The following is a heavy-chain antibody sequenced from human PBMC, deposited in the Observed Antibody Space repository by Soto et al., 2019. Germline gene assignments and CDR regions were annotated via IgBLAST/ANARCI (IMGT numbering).Heavy chain of an antibody. Sequence: GESLKISCKGSGYSFTSYWIGWVRQMPEKGLEWMGIIYPGDSDTRYSPSFQGQVTISADRSNSTAYLQWGSLKASDTAMYYCARHTWSSGSPAAFDYWGQGTQVTVSS. CDR2: IYPGDSDT. CDR3: ARHTWSSGSPAAFDY. D-gene: IGHD1-26*01. CDR1: GYSFTSYW. J-gene: IGHJ4*02. V-gene: IGHV5-51*01.